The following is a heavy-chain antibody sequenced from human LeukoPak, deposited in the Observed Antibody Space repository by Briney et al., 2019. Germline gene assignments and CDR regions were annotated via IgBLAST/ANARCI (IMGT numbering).Heavy chain of an antibody. V-gene: IGHV4-59*01. J-gene: IGHJ6*03. Sequence: SETLSLTCTVSGGSISSYYWSWIRQPPGKGLEWIGYIYYSGSTNYNPSLKSRVTISVDTSKNQFSLKLSSVTAADTAVYYCADMVRGSYYYYYMDVWGKGTTVTVSS. CDR3: ADMVRGSYYYYYMDV. CDR1: GGSISSYY. D-gene: IGHD3-10*01. CDR2: IYYSGST.